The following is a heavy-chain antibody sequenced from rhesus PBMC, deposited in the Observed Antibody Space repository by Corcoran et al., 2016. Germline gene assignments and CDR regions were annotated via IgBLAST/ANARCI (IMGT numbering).Heavy chain of an antibody. D-gene: IGHD6-31*01. CDR1: GYSISSGYY. CDR2: ISGSRGSN. J-gene: IGHJ4*01. V-gene: IGHV4-99*01. Sequence: QVQLQESGPGLVKPSETLSLTCAVSGYSISSGYYWGWIRQPPGKGLEYIGYISGSRGSNYSNPSLKSRVTISKDTSKNQFSLKLSSVTAADTAVYYCARLAAAGSIFDYWGQGVLVTVSS. CDR3: ARLAAAGSIFDY.